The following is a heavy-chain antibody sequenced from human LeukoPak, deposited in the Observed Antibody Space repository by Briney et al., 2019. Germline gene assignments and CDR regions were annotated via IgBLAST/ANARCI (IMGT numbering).Heavy chain of an antibody. D-gene: IGHD4-23*01. CDR3: ARDHGGLGLDV. J-gene: IGHJ6*02. V-gene: IGHV3-33*01. Sequence: PGGSLRLSCAASGFTFSSYGMQWVRQAPGKGLEWVAVIWYDGSNKYYADSVKGRFTISRDNSKNTLYLQMNSLRAEDTAVYYCARDHGGLGLDVWGQGTTVTVSS. CDR1: GFTFSSYG. CDR2: IWYDGSNK.